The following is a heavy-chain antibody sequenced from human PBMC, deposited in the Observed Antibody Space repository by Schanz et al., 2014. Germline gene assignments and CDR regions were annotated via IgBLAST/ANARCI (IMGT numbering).Heavy chain of an antibody. Sequence: EVQLVESGGGLVKPGGSLRLSCVTSGFTFGAYTMNWVRQAPGKGLEWVSSISSRSSYIYYTDSVKGRFTISRDNAKNSLYLQMNSLRAEDTAVYYCARGSQWLVMGMTNYFDYWGQGSLVTVSS. J-gene: IGHJ4*02. CDR2: ISSRSSYI. CDR1: GFTFGAYT. D-gene: IGHD6-19*01. V-gene: IGHV3-21*01. CDR3: ARGSQWLVMGMTNYFDY.